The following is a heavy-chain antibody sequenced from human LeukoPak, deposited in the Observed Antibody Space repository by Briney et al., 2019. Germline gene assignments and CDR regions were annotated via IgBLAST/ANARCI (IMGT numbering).Heavy chain of an antibody. V-gene: IGHV5-51*01. CDR3: ASMGKLGSYYYDSKDAFDI. CDR2: IYPGDSDT. Sequence: GESLKISCKGSGYSFTSYWIGWVRQMPGKGLEWMGVIYPGDSDTRYSPSFQGQVTISADKSISTAYLQWSSLKASDTAMYYCASMGKLGSYYYDSKDAFDIWGQGTMVTVSS. CDR1: GYSFTSYW. J-gene: IGHJ3*02. D-gene: IGHD3-22*01.